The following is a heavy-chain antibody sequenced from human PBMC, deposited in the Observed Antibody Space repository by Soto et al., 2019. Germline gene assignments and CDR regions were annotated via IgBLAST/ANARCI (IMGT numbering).Heavy chain of an antibody. CDR3: AREATPSSIFGVVTLDV. V-gene: IGHV4-59*06. CDR2: IYYSGST. Sequence: SETLSLTCTVSGGSISSYYWSWLRQPPGKCLEWIGYIYYSGSTYYNPSLKSRVTISVDTSKNQFSLKLSSVTAADTAVYYCAREATPSSIFGVVTLDVWGQGTTVTVSS. CDR1: GGSISSYY. J-gene: IGHJ6*02. D-gene: IGHD3-3*01.